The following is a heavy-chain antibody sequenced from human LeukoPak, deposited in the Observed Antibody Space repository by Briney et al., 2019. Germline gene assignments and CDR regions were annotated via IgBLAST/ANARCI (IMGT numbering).Heavy chain of an antibody. CDR3: VREGEGPLSKDFDY. CDR1: GFTFTDHY. Sequence: ASMKVSCKTSGFTFTDHYIHWVRQGPGQGLEWMGYIGPHSTFTSSPQEFQGRVTMTRDASMSTAYMELTRLTSDDTAVYYCVREGEGPLSKDFDYWGQGTLVTVSS. D-gene: IGHD2/OR15-2a*01. CDR2: IGPHSTFT. V-gene: IGHV1-2*02. J-gene: IGHJ4*02.